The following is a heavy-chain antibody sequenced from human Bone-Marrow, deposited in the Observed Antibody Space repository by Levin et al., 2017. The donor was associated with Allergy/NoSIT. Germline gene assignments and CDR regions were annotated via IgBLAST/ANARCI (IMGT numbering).Heavy chain of an antibody. V-gene: IGHV3-30-3*01. Sequence: LSLTCAASGFTFSSYAMHWVRQAPGKGLEWVAVISYDGSNKYYADSVKGRFTISRDNSKNTLYLQMNSLRAEDTAVYYCARGSNYYDSSYVFRFDYWGQGTLVTVSS. CDR2: ISYDGSNK. D-gene: IGHD3-22*01. J-gene: IGHJ4*02. CDR3: ARGSNYYDSSYVFRFDY. CDR1: GFTFSSYA.